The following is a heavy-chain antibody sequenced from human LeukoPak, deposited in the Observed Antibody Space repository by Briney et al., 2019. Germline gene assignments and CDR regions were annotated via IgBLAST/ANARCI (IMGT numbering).Heavy chain of an antibody. D-gene: IGHD1-26*01. CDR2: ISGSGGST. V-gene: IGHV3-23*01. Sequence: GGSLRLSCAASGFTFSSYAMSWVRQAPGKGLEWVSAISGSGGSTYYADSVKGRFTISRDNSKNTLYLQMNSLRAEDTAVYYCARDSGSTSGAFDIWGQGTMVTVSS. CDR3: ARDSGSTSGAFDI. J-gene: IGHJ3*02. CDR1: GFTFSSYA.